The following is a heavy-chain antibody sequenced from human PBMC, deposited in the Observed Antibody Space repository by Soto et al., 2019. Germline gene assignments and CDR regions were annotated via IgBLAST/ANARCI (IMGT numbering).Heavy chain of an antibody. V-gene: IGHV3-30-3*01. Sequence: QVQLVESGGGVVQPGRSLRLSCAASGFSFSSYAMHWVRQAPGKGLEWVAVISYDGSNKYYADSVKGRFTISRDNSKNTLYLQMNSLRTEDTAVYYCVRDPAVAGTGFFYYWGQGTLVTVSS. CDR2: ISYDGSNK. CDR1: GFSFSSYA. D-gene: IGHD6-19*01. J-gene: IGHJ4*02. CDR3: VRDPAVAGTGFFYY.